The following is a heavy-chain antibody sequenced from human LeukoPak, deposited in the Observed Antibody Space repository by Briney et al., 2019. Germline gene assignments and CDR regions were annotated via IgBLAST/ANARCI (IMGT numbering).Heavy chain of an antibody. V-gene: IGHV3-30*04. CDR2: ISYDGSNK. CDR3: ANLMEGAFDI. CDR1: GFTFSSYA. J-gene: IGHJ3*02. Sequence: GRSLRLSCAASGFTFSSYAMHWVRQAPGKGLEWVAVISYDGSNKYYADSVKGRFTISRDNSKNTLYLQMNSLRAEDTAVYYCANLMEGAFDIWGQGTMVTVSS. D-gene: IGHD3-3*01.